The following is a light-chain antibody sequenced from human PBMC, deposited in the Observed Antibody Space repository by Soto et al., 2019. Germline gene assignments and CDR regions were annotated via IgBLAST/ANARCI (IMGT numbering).Light chain of an antibody. V-gene: IGKV1-39*01. CDR2: AAS. CDR1: QNVDSY. CDR3: QQSYNTSLT. Sequence: DIQVTQSPSSLSASVGDRFTITCRTIQNVDSYLSWYQQRSGEAPKRLIYAASKLQSGVSSRFSGGGSGTDFTLTISSLQPEDFATYFCQQSYNTSLTFGGGTKVDIK. J-gene: IGKJ4*01.